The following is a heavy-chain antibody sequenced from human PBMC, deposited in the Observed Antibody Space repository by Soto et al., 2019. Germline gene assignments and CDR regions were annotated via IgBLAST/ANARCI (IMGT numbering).Heavy chain of an antibody. CDR3: ARDSHVGSGWQLTADY. D-gene: IGHD6-19*01. J-gene: IGHJ4*02. CDR2: IWYDGSNK. Sequence: GGSLRLSCAASGFTFSSYGMHWVRQAPGKGLEWVAVIWYDGSNKYYAESVKGRFTISRDNSKNTLYLQMSNLGAEDTAVYYCARDSHVGSGWQLTADYWGQGTLVTVSS. CDR1: GFTFSSYG. V-gene: IGHV3-33*01.